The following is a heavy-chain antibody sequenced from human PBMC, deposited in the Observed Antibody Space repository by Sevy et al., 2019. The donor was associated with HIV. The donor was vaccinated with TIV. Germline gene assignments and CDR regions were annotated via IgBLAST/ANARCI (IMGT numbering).Heavy chain of an antibody. V-gene: IGHV3-30*04. CDR1: VFIFSSYA. Sequence: GGSLRLSCAASVFIFSSYAMHWVRQAPGKGLEWVAVISYDGSNKYYADSVKGRFTISRDSTKNTMYLQMKTLRLEDTAVYYCAREAAEGPYGSSWFANWLDPWGQGTLVTVSS. J-gene: IGHJ5*02. D-gene: IGHD6-13*01. CDR2: ISYDGSNK. CDR3: AREAAEGPYGSSWFANWLDP.